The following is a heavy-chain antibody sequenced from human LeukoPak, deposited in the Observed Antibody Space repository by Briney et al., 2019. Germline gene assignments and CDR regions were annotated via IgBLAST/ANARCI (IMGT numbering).Heavy chain of an antibody. J-gene: IGHJ4*02. D-gene: IGHD1-14*01. V-gene: IGHV3-33*01. Sequence: PGRSLRLSCAASGFTFSSYGMHWVRQAPGKGLEWVAVIWYDGSNKDYADSVKGRFTISRDNAKNTLYLQMNSLRAEDTAVYYCAVGGRRGGFVSAGFDYWGQGTLVTVSS. CDR2: IWYDGSNK. CDR3: AVGGRRGGFVSAGFDY. CDR1: GFTFSSYG.